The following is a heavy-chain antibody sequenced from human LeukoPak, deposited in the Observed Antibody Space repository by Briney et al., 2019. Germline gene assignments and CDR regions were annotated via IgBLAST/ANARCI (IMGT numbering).Heavy chain of an antibody. J-gene: IGHJ4*02. Sequence: GGSLRLSCAASGFTFSSYWMHWVRQAPGKGLVWVSRINSDGSNTSYADSVKGRFTISRDNAKNTLYLQMNSLRAEDTAVYYCARVAVAGELDYWGQGTLVTVSS. CDR1: GFTFSSYW. CDR2: INSDGSNT. CDR3: ARVAVAGELDY. V-gene: IGHV3-74*01. D-gene: IGHD6-19*01.